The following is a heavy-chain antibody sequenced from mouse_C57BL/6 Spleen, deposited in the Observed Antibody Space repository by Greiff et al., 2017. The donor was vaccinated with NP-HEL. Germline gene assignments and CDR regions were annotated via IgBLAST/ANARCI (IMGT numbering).Heavy chain of an antibody. CDR3: ARRTVANDY. J-gene: IGHJ2*01. CDR2: IDPSDSYT. V-gene: IGHV1-69*01. Sequence: QVQLQQPGAELVMPGASVKLSCKASGYTFTSYWMHWVKQRPGQGLEWIGEIDPSDSYTNYNQKFKGKSTLTVDKSSSTAYMQLSSLTSEDSAVYYCARRTVANDYWGQGTTLTVSS. D-gene: IGHD1-1*01. CDR1: GYTFTSYW.